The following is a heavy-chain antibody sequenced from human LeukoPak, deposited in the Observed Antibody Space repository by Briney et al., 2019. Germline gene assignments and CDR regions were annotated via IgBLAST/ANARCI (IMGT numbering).Heavy chain of an antibody. CDR2: ISAYSGNT. D-gene: IGHD3-22*01. J-gene: IGHJ4*02. CDR1: GYTFTSYG. Sequence: ASVKVSCKASGYTFTSYGISWVRQAPGQGLEWMGWISAYSGNTNYAQKLQGRVTMTTDTSTSTAYMELRSLRSDDTAVYYCARGYYYDSSGLVDYWGQGTLVTVSS. CDR3: ARGYYYDSSGLVDY. V-gene: IGHV1-18*01.